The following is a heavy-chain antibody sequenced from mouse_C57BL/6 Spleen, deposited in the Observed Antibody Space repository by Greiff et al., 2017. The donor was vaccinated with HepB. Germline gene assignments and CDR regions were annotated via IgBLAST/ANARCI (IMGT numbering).Heavy chain of an antibody. CDR3: ARGRGTTVVAPY. D-gene: IGHD1-1*01. V-gene: IGHV1-52*01. J-gene: IGHJ3*01. Sequence: QVQLQQPGAELVRPGSSVKLSCKASGYTFTSYWMHWVKQRPIQGLEWIGNIDPSDSETHSNQKFKDKATLTVDKSSSTAYMQLSSLTSEDSAVYYCARGRGTTVVAPYWGQGTLVTVSA. CDR1: GYTFTSYW. CDR2: IDPSDSET.